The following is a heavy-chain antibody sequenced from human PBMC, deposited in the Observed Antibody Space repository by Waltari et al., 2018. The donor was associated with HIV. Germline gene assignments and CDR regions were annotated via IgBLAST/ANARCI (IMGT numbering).Heavy chain of an antibody. J-gene: IGHJ4*02. CDR1: GYTFTSSS. CDR2: INTNTGNP. D-gene: IGHD6-25*01. V-gene: IGHV7-4-1*04. CDR3: ARDSGKTRLFDY. Sequence: QVQLVQSGSELKEPGASVKIFCKASGYTFTSSSMNWVRQAPGQGLEWMGWINTNTGNPTYAQGFTGRFVFSLDSSVTIAYLEISSLRADDTAVYYCARDSGKTRLFDYWGQGTLVTVSS.